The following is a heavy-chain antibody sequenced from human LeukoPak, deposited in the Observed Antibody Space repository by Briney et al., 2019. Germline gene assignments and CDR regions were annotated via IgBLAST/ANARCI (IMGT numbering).Heavy chain of an antibody. J-gene: IGHJ6*03. CDR2: IHYTGST. V-gene: IGHV4-59*12. D-gene: IGHD3-3*01. CDR1: GGSINSYY. Sequence: SETLSLTCTVSGGSINSYYWSWIRQPPGKGLECIGYIHYTGSTNYNPSLKSRVTILVDTSKSQISLKLSSVTAADTAVYYCARGHDFWSGYNPGDYYHSYMDVWGKGTTVTVSS. CDR3: ARGHDFWSGYNPGDYYHSYMDV.